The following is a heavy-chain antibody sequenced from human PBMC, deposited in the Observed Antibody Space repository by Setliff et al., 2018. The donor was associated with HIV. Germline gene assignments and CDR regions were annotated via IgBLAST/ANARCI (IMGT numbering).Heavy chain of an antibody. CDR1: GYTFTSYW. CDR2: IYPGDSDT. Sequence: GESLKISCKASGYTFTSYWIAWVRQMPGKGLEWMGIIYPGDSDTRYSPSFQGQVTISADKSISTAYLQWTSLKASDTAVYFCARQDGRAQYYFDSWGQGTLVTSPQ. CDR3: ARQDGRAQYYFDS. D-gene: IGHD3-10*01. V-gene: IGHV5-51*01. J-gene: IGHJ4*02.